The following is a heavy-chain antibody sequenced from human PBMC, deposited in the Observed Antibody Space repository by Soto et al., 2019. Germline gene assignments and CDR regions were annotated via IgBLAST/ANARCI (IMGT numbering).Heavy chain of an antibody. CDR3: ARPKIWVRGLMGEWLSWFDP. CDR2: VYATGTT. CDR1: GGSVGSSDYY. D-gene: IGHD3-10*01. V-gene: IGHV4-31*03. Sequence: QVHLEESGPRVVKPSQTLSLTCSVSGGSVGSSDYYWSWVRLVPGKGLEYIGYVYATGTTDYNPSLPSRVTISLDTTRNEFSLKLTSVTAADTAVYYCARPKIWVRGLMGEWLSWFDPWGHGIQVTVSS. J-gene: IGHJ5*02.